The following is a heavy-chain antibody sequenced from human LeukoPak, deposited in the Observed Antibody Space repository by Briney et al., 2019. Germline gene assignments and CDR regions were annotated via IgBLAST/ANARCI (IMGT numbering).Heavy chain of an antibody. V-gene: IGHV3-11*05. CDR1: GFTFSDYY. CDR3: ARGRIVGAKDAFDI. CDR2: IGGSGSDT. Sequence: PGGSLRLSCAASGFTFSDYYMSWIRQAPGKGLEYLSYIGGSGSDTKYADSVKGRFTISRDNAKNSLYLQMNSLRAEDTALYYCARGRIVGAKDAFDIWGQGTMVTVSS. J-gene: IGHJ3*02. D-gene: IGHD1-26*01.